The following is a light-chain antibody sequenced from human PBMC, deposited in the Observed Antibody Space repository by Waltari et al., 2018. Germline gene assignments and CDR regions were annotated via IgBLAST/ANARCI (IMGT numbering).Light chain of an antibody. CDR3: QKYDFLPAT. CDR2: HTS. V-gene: IGKV3-20*01. J-gene: IGKJ1*01. Sequence: EIVLTQSPGTLSLSPGERATLSCRASQGVGKYLAWYQQRPGQAPRLLLYHTSIRATGIPARFSGSEYGTDFSLTISRLEPEDFAVYYCQKYDFLPATFGQGTTVEIK. CDR1: QGVGKY.